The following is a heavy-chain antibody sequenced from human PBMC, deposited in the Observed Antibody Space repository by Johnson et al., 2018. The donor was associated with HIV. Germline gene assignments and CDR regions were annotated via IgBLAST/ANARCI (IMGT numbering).Heavy chain of an antibody. CDR2: ISGSGGST. Sequence: VQLVESGGGVVQPGRSLRLSCAASGFTFSSYAMSWVRQAPGKGLEWVSAISGSGGSTYYADSVKGRFTISRDNAKNSLYLQMNSLRAEDTAVYYCARGGVGAGDAVDIWGQGTMVTVSS. J-gene: IGHJ3*02. CDR3: ARGGVGAGDAVDI. CDR1: GFTFSSYA. V-gene: IGHV3-23*04. D-gene: IGHD1-26*01.